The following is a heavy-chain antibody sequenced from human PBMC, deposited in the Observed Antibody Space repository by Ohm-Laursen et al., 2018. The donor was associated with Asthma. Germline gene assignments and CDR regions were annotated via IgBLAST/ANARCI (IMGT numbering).Heavy chain of an antibody. V-gene: IGHV3-30*18. D-gene: IGHD1-26*01. CDR2: ISYDGSNK. Sequence: SLRLSCTAFGFTFSSYGMHWVRQAPGKGLEWVAVISYDGSNKYYADSVKGRFTISRDNSKNTLYLQMNSLRDEDTALYYCAKALVGAPLYYHYYGMDVWGQGTTVTVSS. CDR1: GFTFSSYG. J-gene: IGHJ6*02. CDR3: AKALVGAPLYYHYYGMDV.